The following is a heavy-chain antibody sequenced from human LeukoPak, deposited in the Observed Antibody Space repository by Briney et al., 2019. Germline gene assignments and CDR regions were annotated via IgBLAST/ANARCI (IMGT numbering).Heavy chain of an antibody. V-gene: IGHV3-74*01. J-gene: IGHJ4*02. D-gene: IGHD6-19*01. CDR3: ATIQWVAPPPHS. CDR1: GFPFSKHW. Sequence: GGSLRLSCAASGFPFSKHWMLWVRQAPGKGLESVSRINTDRTVTTYADSVKGRFTVSRDNADNTMILQMNSVRDEDTAVYYCATIQWVAPPPHSWGQGTPVTVSS. CDR2: INTDRTVT.